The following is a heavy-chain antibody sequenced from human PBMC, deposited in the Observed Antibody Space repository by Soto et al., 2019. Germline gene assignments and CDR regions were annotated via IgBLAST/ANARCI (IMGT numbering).Heavy chain of an antibody. J-gene: IGHJ4*02. V-gene: IGHV4-39*02. Sequence: SETLSLTCTVSGGSIYSSSYYWGWIRQPPGKGLEWIGSIYYSGSTYYNPSLKSRVTISVDTSKNQFSLKLSSVTAADTAVYYCARDGVYGDYVHYFDYWGQGTLVTVSS. CDR2: IYYSGST. D-gene: IGHD4-17*01. CDR1: GGSIYSSSYY. CDR3: ARDGVYGDYVHYFDY.